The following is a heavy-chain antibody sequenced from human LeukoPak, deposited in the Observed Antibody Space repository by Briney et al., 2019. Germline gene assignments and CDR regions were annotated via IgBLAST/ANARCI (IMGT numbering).Heavy chain of an antibody. CDR2: ISGSGGST. V-gene: IGHV3-23*01. Sequence: GGSLRLSCAASGFTFSTYAMSWVRQAPGKGLEWVSGISGSGGSTFYADSVKGRFTISRDNSKNTLYLQVNSLRAEDTAVYYCARATVTTAFDIWGQGTMVTVSS. D-gene: IGHD4-11*01. CDR1: GFTFSTYA. CDR3: ARATVTTAFDI. J-gene: IGHJ3*02.